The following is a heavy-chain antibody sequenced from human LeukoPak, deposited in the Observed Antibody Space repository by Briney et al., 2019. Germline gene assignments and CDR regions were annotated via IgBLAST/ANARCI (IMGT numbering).Heavy chain of an antibody. Sequence: PSQTLSLTCTASGGSISSYYWSWIRQPPGKGLEWIGYTYYSGSTNYNPSVKSRVTISVDTSKNQFSLELGSVAAADTGVDFCARVSCANWIVHWGEGTLVTVSS. J-gene: IGHJ5*02. CDR1: GGSISSYY. CDR3: ARVSCANWIVH. V-gene: IGHV4-59*01. CDR2: TYYSGST.